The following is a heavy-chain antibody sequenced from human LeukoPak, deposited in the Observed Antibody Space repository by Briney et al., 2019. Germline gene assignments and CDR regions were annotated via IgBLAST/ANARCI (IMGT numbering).Heavy chain of an antibody. D-gene: IGHD3-9*01. V-gene: IGHV1-8*01. J-gene: IGHJ5*02. CDR1: GYTFTSYD. CDR2: MNPNSGNT. Sequence: GASVKVSCKASGYTFTSYDINWVRQATGQGLEWMGWMNPNSGNTGYAQKFQGRVTMTRNTPISTAYMELSSLRSEDTAVYYCARANDILTGYWFDPRGQGTLVTVSS. CDR3: ARANDILTGYWFDP.